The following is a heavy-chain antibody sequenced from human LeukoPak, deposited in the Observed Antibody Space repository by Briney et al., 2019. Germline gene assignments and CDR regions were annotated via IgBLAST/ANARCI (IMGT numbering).Heavy chain of an antibody. Sequence: GGSLRLSCAASGFTFSSYAMSWVRQAPGKGPEWVSAISGSGGSTYYADSVKGRFTISRDNSKNTLYLQMNSLRAEDTAVYYCAKAGEDIVVVPAATDYYYYYMDVWGKGTTVTVSS. D-gene: IGHD2-2*01. CDR2: ISGSGGST. V-gene: IGHV3-23*01. CDR3: AKAGEDIVVVPAATDYYYYYMDV. J-gene: IGHJ6*03. CDR1: GFTFSSYA.